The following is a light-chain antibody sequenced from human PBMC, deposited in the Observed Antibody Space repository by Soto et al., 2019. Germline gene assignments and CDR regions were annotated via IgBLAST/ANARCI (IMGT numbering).Light chain of an antibody. CDR3: QQRSNWCFT. V-gene: IGKV3-11*01. J-gene: IGKJ3*01. CDR2: DAS. CDR1: QSVSSY. Sequence: EIVLTQSPATLSLSPGERATLSCRASQSVSSYLAWYQQKPGQAPRLLIYDASNRATGIPARLRGSGSGTDFTLTISSLEPEDFAVYYCQQRSNWCFTFGIGTKVDIK.